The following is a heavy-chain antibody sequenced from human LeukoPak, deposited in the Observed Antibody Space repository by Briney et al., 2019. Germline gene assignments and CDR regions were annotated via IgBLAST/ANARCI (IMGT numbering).Heavy chain of an antibody. J-gene: IGHJ4*02. CDR2: IYYSGSN. CDR1: GCSISSSSYY. D-gene: IGHD6-19*01. V-gene: IGHV4-39*01. CDR3: ARHQLYSSGWYRPANYFDY. Sequence: PSETLSLTCTVSGCSISSSSYYWGWIRQPPGKRLEWIGSIYYSGSNYYNPSLKHRVTITVNTTKNQSSLKLSSVTTADTAVYYCARHQLYSSGWYRPANYFDYWGQGTLVTVSS.